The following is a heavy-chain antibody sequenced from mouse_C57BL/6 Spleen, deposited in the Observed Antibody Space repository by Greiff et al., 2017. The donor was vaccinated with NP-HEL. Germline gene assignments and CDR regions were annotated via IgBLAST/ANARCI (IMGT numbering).Heavy chain of an antibody. Sequence: VQLQQPGAELVRPGSSVKLSCKASGYTFTSYWMHWVKQRPIQGLEWIGNIDPSDSETHYNQKFKDKATLTVDKSSSTAYMQLSSLTSEDSAVYYCARPFYDYGWYFDVWGTGTTVTVSS. D-gene: IGHD2-4*01. CDR2: IDPSDSET. CDR1: GYTFTSYW. CDR3: ARPFYDYGWYFDV. J-gene: IGHJ1*03. V-gene: IGHV1-52*01.